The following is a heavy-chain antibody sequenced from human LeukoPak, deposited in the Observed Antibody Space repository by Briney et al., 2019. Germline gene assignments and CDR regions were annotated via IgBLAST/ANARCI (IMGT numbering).Heavy chain of an antibody. Sequence: PGGSLRLSCAASGFTFSSYAMSWVRQAPGKGLEWVSAISGSGGSTYYADSVKGRFSISSDKSKNTVYLQMNSLRAEDTALYYCAKVRSAEWLWDAFDMWGQGTMVTVSS. D-gene: IGHD3-3*01. CDR2: ISGSGGST. CDR1: GFTFSSYA. CDR3: AKVRSAEWLWDAFDM. J-gene: IGHJ3*02. V-gene: IGHV3-23*01.